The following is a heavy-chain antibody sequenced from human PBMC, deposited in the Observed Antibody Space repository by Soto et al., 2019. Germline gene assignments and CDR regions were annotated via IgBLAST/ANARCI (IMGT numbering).Heavy chain of an antibody. D-gene: IGHD3-22*01. V-gene: IGHV4-39*01. CDR3: ARSRPYYYDSSGYYPGPNWFDP. Sequence: PSETLSLTCTVSGGSISSSSYYWGWIRQPPGKGLEWIGSIHYSGSTYYNPSLKSRVTISVDTSKNQFSLKLSSVTAADTAVYYCARSRPYYYDSSGYYPGPNWFDPWGQGTLVTV. CDR2: IHYSGST. J-gene: IGHJ5*02. CDR1: GGSISSSSYY.